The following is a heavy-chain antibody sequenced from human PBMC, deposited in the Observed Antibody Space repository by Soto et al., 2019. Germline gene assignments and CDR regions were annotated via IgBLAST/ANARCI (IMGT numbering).Heavy chain of an antibody. CDR3: ARDDCSGGSCYIYYYYGMDV. CDR2: IIPIFGTA. J-gene: IGHJ6*02. CDR1: GGTFSSYA. V-gene: IGHV1-69*13. D-gene: IGHD2-15*01. Sequence: ASVKVSCKASGGTFSSYAISWVRQAPGQGLEWMGGIIPIFGTANYAQKFQGRVTITADESTSTAYMELSSLRSEDTAVYYCARDDCSGGSCYIYYYYGMDVWG.